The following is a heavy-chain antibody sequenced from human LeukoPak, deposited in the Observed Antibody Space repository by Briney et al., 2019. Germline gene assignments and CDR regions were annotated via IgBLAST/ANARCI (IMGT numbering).Heavy chain of an antibody. CDR1: GFTFSSYA. J-gene: IGHJ3*01. D-gene: IGHD3-22*01. V-gene: IGHV3-23*01. Sequence: GGSLRLSCAASGFTFSSYAMSWVRRAPGKGLEWVSAISGSGGSTYYADSVKGRFTISRDNSKNTLYLQMNSLRAEDTAVYYCAKDLEGYYYDSSGYPRWGQGTMVTVSS. CDR2: ISGSGGST. CDR3: AKDLEGYYYDSSGYPR.